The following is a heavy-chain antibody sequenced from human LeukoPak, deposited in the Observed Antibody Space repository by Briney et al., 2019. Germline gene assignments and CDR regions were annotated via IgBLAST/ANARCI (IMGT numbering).Heavy chain of an antibody. CDR2: INPNSGGT. CDR3: ARGGDNNLRGTEFDP. CDR1: GYTFTGYY. V-gene: IGHV1-2*06. J-gene: IGHJ3*01. Sequence: ASVKVSCKASGYTFTGYYMHWVRQAPGQGLEWMGRINPNSGGTNYAQKFQGRVTMTRDTSISTAYMELSRLRSDDTAVYYCARGGDNNLRGTEFDPWGQGTMVTVSS. D-gene: IGHD1-14*01.